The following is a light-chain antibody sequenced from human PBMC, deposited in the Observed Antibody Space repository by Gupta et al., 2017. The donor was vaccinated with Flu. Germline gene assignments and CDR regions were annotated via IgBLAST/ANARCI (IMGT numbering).Light chain of an antibody. V-gene: IGKV3-15*01. Sequence: PAILSVSPGERATLSCRASQSVSNNLAWYQQKPGQAPRLLIYGASTRATGIPARFSGSGSGTEFTLTISSLQSEDFAVYYCQQYNNWPETFGQGTKVEIK. J-gene: IGKJ1*01. CDR1: QSVSNN. CDR2: GAS. CDR3: QQYNNWPET.